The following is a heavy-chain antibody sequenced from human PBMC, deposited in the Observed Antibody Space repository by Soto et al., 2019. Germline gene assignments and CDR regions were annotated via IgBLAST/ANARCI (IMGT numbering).Heavy chain of an antibody. D-gene: IGHD1-26*01. CDR3: SRIPTLNSPAPFDF. CDR2: ISYSGST. CDR1: GGYFSSADYY. Sequence: QVQLQESGPGLVKSSQTLSLTCTVSGGYFSSADYYWNWIRQPPGKGLEWIGHISYSGSTTYNPSLKSRVITALDTSKIQFSLKLKSVTAADTAMYYCSRIPTLNSPAPFDFWGQGTLVTVSS. V-gene: IGHV4-30-4*01. J-gene: IGHJ4*02.